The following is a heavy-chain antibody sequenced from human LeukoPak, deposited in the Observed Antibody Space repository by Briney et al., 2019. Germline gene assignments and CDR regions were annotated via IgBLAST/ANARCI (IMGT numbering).Heavy chain of an antibody. D-gene: IGHD2/OR15-2a*01. V-gene: IGHV3-48*01. CDR2: ISTGSSTI. Sequence: GGSLRLSCAASGFTFSSYSMNWVRRAPGKGLEWVSHISTGSSTIYYADSVKGRFTISRDNAKNTLYLQMNTLRVEDTAVYYCAKDHTSYFDYWGQGILVIVSS. J-gene: IGHJ4*02. CDR3: AKDHTSYFDY. CDR1: GFTFSSYS.